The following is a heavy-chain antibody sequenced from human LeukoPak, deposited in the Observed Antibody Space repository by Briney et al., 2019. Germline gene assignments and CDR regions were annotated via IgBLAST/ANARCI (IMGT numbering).Heavy chain of an antibody. CDR2: ISKDGGTT. J-gene: IGHJ4*02. D-gene: IGHD3-3*01. Sequence: PGGSLRLSCEASGFSFSKYRMHWVRQAPGKGLVSFAFISKDGGTTTYVDSVRDRFTISRDNSKNILFLQMNSLKSEDTAMYYCVRASGYLHDFDFWGQGTLVTVSS. CDR1: GFSFSKYR. CDR3: VRASGYLHDFDF. V-gene: IGHV3-74*03.